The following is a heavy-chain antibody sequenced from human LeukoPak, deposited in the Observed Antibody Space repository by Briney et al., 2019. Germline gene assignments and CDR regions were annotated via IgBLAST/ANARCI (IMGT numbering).Heavy chain of an antibody. V-gene: IGHV3-7*01. J-gene: IGHJ4*02. CDR3: AREFCSSTNCYFDY. CDR1: GVTFSNYW. CDR2: IKQDGSEK. Sequence: LPGGSLRLSCAASGVTFSNYWMTWVRQAPGKGLEWVASIKQDGSEKYYVDSVKGRFTISRDNAKNSLYLQMNSLRAEDTAVYYCAREFCSSTNCYFDYWGQGTLVTVSS. D-gene: IGHD2-2*01.